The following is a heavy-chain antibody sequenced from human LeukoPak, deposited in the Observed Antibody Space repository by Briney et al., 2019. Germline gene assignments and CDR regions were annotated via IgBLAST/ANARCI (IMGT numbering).Heavy chain of an antibody. CDR2: IYTSGST. J-gene: IGHJ2*01. Sequence: SETLSLTCTVSGGSISSYYWSWIRQPPGKGLEWIGYIYTSGSTNYNPSLKSRVTISVDTSKNQFSLKLSSVTAADTAVYYCARRASGSLWRPRYLDLWGRGTLVTVSS. CDR3: ARRASGSLWRPRYLDL. V-gene: IGHV4-4*09. D-gene: IGHD6-6*01. CDR1: GGSISSYY.